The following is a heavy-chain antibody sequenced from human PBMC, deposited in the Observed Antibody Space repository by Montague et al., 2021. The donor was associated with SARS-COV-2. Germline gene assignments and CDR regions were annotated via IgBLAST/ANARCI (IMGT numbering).Heavy chain of an antibody. D-gene: IGHD5-24*01. CDR2: ISYDGSNK. CDR1: GFSFRSYV. J-gene: IGHJ4*02. Sequence: SLRLSCAASGFSFRSYVMHWVRQAPGKGLVWVTLISYDGSNKYYADSVKGRFTISRDNYKNTLYLQMSSLRAEDTAVYYCARESSIDEKGMGLDYWGQGTMVTVSS. V-gene: IGHV3-30-3*01. CDR3: ARESSIDEKGMGLDY.